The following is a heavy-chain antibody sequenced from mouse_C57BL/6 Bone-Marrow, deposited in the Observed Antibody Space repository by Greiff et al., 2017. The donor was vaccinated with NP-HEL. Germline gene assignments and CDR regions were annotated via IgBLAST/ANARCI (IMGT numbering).Heavy chain of an antibody. Sequence: QVQLQQSGAELAKPGASVKLSCKASGYTFTSYWMHWVKQRPGQGLEWIGYINPSSGYTTYNQKFKEKATLPADKSSSTAYMRLSSLTYEDSAVYYCARGDYGSSSWCAYWGQGTLVTVSA. CDR2: INPSSGYT. J-gene: IGHJ3*01. CDR3: ARGDYGSSSWCAY. V-gene: IGHV1-7*01. D-gene: IGHD1-1*01. CDR1: GYTFTSYW.